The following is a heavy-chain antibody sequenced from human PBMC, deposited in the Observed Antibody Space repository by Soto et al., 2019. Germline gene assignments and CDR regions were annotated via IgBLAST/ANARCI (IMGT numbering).Heavy chain of an antibody. J-gene: IGHJ4*02. CDR2: IIPLFGTA. V-gene: IGHV1-69*01. CDR1: GGTFSTYA. Sequence: QVQLVQSGAEVKQPGSSVKVSCKTSGGTFSTYAIYWVRQAPGQGLEWMGAIIPLFGTADYAQKFQGRATITADESTSTACMELSSLRSEDTAVYYCARPKGSYSSGYYYFDYWGQGTLVTVSS. D-gene: IGHD6-19*01. CDR3: ARPKGSYSSGYYYFDY.